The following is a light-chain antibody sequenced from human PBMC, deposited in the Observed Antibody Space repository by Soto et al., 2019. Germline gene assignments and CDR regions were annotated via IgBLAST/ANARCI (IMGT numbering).Light chain of an antibody. V-gene: IGKV3-20*01. CDR2: GAS. Sequence: EVVLTQSPGALSLSPGQRATLSCRASQTVSSSYLAWYQQKPGQAPRLLIYGASSRATGIPDRFSGSGSGTHFTLSISRLEPEDSAVYYCQQYRSSSPGLTFGG. CDR3: QQYRSSSPGLT. J-gene: IGKJ4*01. CDR1: QTVSSSY.